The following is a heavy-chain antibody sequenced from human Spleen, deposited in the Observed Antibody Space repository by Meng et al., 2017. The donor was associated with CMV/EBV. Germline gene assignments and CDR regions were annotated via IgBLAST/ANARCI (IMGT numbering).Heavy chain of an antibody. Sequence: SETLSLTCGVYGGSFTGFFWNWIRQSPGKGLEWIGEIDHSGTTNYNPSLKSRVTISEDTSKKQFSLRLSSVTAADTAVYYCARGLRYRYYGSGSYLDVWGQGTTVTVSS. CDR1: GGSFTGFF. CDR2: IDHSGTT. V-gene: IGHV4-34*01. D-gene: IGHD3-10*01. J-gene: IGHJ6*02. CDR3: ARGLRYRYYGSGSYLDV.